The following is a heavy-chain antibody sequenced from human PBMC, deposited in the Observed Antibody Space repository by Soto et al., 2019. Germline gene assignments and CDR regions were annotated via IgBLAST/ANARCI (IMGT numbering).Heavy chain of an antibody. D-gene: IGHD5-18*01. CDR3: TRADSGYTYGRIYYYYGVDV. J-gene: IGHJ6*02. CDR2: IKSKSEGGTT. Sequence: EVQLVESGGGLVKPGGSLRLSCAASGFSFSNAWMNWVRQAPGKGLEWVGRIKSKSEGGTTDYGAPVKGRFTISRDDSKNTLYLQMNSLKTEDTAVYYCTRADSGYTYGRIYYYYGVDVWGQGTTVTVSS. CDR1: GFSFSNAW. V-gene: IGHV3-15*07.